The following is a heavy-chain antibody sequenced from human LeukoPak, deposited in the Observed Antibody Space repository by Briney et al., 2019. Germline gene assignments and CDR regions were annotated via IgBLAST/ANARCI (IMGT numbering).Heavy chain of an antibody. J-gene: IGHJ3*02. Sequence: SETLSLTCTVSGGSISSYFWSWIRQPPGKGLEWIGYIYYSGNTNYNPSLKSRVTISVDTSKNQFSLKLSSVTAADTAVYYCARRGKQWLVRDAFDIWGQGTMVTVSS. CDR1: GGSISSYF. V-gene: IGHV4-59*08. CDR3: ARRGKQWLVRDAFDI. D-gene: IGHD6-19*01. CDR2: IYYSGNT.